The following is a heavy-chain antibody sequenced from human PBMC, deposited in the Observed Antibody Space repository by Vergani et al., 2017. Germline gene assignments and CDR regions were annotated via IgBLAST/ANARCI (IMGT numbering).Heavy chain of an antibody. CDR2: IYHSGST. D-gene: IGHD5-18*01. J-gene: IGHJ4*02. CDR3: ARAPVDTAMEIDY. CDR1: GYSISSGYY. V-gene: IGHV4-38-2*01. Sequence: QVQLQESGPGLVKPSETLSLTCAVSGYSISSGYYWGWIRQPPGKGLEWIGSIYHSGSTYYNPSLKSRVTISVDTSKNQFSLKLSSVTAADTAVYYCARAPVDTAMEIDYWGQGTLVTVSS.